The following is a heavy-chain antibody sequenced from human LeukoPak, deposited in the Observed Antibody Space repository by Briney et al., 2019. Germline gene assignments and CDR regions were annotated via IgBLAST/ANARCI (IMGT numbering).Heavy chain of an antibody. CDR2: IRNKANSYTT. Sequence: GGSLRLSCAASGFTFSDHYMDWVRHAPGKGLEWVGRIRNKANSYTTEYAGSVKGRFTISRDDSKNSLYLQMNSLETEDTAVYYCARSLPDYHFEYWGQGTLVTVSS. CDR3: ARSLPDYHFEY. CDR1: GFTFSDHY. J-gene: IGHJ4*02. D-gene: IGHD3-16*01. V-gene: IGHV3-72*01.